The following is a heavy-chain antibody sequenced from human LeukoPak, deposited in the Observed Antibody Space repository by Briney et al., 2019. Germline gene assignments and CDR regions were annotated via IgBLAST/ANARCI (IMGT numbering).Heavy chain of an antibody. CDR3: ARFNVVVTDDWYFDL. CDR1: EFTFSDYY. CDR2: ISYSGDTI. J-gene: IGHJ2*01. D-gene: IGHD2-21*02. Sequence: GGSLRLSCAASEFTFSDYYMSWIRQAPGKGLEWVSYISYSGDTIYYADSVKGRFTVSRDNAKNSLYLQMNSLRAEDTAVYYCARFNVVVTDDWYFDLWGRGTLVTVSS. V-gene: IGHV3-11*01.